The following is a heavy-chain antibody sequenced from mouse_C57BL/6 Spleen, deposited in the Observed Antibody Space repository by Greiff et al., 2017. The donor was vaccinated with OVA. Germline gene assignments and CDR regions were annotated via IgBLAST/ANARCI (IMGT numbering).Heavy chain of an antibody. CDR3: ARLYYSNYEFAY. CDR2: ISSGSSTI. J-gene: IGHJ3*01. D-gene: IGHD2-5*01. V-gene: IGHV5-17*01. Sequence: EVMLVESGGGLVKPGGSLKLSCAASGFTFSDYGMHWVRQAPEKGLEWVAYISSGSSTIYYADTVKGRFTISRDNAKNTLFLQMTSLRSEDTAMYYCARLYYSNYEFAYWGQGTLVTVSA. CDR1: GFTFSDYG.